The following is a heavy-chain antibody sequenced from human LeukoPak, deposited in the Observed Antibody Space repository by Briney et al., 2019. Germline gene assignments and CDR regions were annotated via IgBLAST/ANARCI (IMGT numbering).Heavy chain of an antibody. J-gene: IGHJ5*02. D-gene: IGHD2-8*02. CDR1: DASISSGNYY. Sequence: SQTLSLTCTVSDASISSGNYYWSWIRQTAGKGLEWIGRIHVTGRTDYNPSLKSRVTVSLDTAKNQYSLQLSSVSAADTAIYYCARGHTGQNWFDPWGQGTLVTVSS. CDR3: ARGHTGQNWFDP. CDR2: IHVTGRT. V-gene: IGHV4-61*02.